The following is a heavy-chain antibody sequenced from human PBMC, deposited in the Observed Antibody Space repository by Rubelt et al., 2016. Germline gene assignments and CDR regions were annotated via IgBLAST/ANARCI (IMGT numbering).Heavy chain of an antibody. D-gene: IGHD2/OR15-2a*01. CDR3: AREPASTCYFDF. V-gene: IGHV1-46*01. CDR2: INPSGGST. J-gene: IGHJ4*02. CDR1: GYSFTTYY. Sequence: GASVKISCKASGYSFTTYYMHWVRQAPGQGLEWMGIINPSGGSTSYAQKFQGRVTMTRDTSTSTVYMELSSLRSEDTAVYYCAREPASTCYFDFWGQGTLVTVSS.